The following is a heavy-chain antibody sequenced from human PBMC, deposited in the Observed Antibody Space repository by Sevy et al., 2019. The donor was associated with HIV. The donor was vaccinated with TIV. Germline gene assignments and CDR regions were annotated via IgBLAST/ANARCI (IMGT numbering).Heavy chain of an antibody. J-gene: IGHJ4*02. V-gene: IGHV3-30*02. CDR2: IRYDGSNK. D-gene: IGHD6-6*01. Sequence: GGSLRLSCAASGFSFSDHGMHWVHQAPGKGLEWVTLIRYDGSNKYYADSVKGRFTISRDNSKNTLYLQMNSLRAEDTAVYYCAKDYARLFSTSSGDFDYWGQGTLVTVSS. CDR3: AKDYARLFSTSSGDFDY. CDR1: GFSFSDHG.